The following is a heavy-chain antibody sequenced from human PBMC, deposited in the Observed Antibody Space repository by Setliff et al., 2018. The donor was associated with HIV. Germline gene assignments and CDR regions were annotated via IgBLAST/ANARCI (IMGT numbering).Heavy chain of an antibody. Sequence: APVKVSCKASGYTFSSDGISWVRQAPGQGLEWMGWSNADSGNTNYIEKLQGRVTMTTDTSTSTAYMELRSLRSDDTAVYDCAIDAPGNTDSATGYWGQGTLVTVS. D-gene: IGHD5-18*01. CDR1: GYTFSSDG. CDR3: AIDAPGNTDSATGY. J-gene: IGHJ4*02. CDR2: SNADSGNT. V-gene: IGHV1-18*01.